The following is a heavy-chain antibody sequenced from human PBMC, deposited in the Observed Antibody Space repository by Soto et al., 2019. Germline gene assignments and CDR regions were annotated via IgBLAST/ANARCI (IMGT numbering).Heavy chain of an antibody. J-gene: IGHJ4*02. D-gene: IGHD3-10*01. CDR1: GFTFSSYA. CDR3: ARFTVVHRGVIDY. CDR2: ISYDGSNK. Sequence: QVQLVESGGGVVQPGRSLRLSCAASGFTFSSYAMHWVRQAPGKGLEWVAVISYDGSNKYYADSVKGRFTISRDNSKNTLYLQMISLRAEETAVYYCARFTVVHRGVIDYWGQGTLVTVSS. V-gene: IGHV3-30-3*01.